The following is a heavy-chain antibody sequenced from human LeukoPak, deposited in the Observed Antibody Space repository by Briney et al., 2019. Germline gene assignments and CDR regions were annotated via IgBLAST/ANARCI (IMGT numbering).Heavy chain of an antibody. V-gene: IGHV4-39*01. CDR2: IYYTGGT. Sequence: PSETLSLTCSVSGGSITTSSYYWGWIRQPPEKGLEWIGSIYYTGGTYYSPSLKSRVTISVDTSKNQFSLNLNSVTAADTAVYYCARHWGSPKLSSSWFYYYYMDVWGKGTTVTVSS. J-gene: IGHJ6*03. D-gene: IGHD6-13*01. CDR1: GGSITTSSYY. CDR3: ARHWGSPKLSSSWFYYYYMDV.